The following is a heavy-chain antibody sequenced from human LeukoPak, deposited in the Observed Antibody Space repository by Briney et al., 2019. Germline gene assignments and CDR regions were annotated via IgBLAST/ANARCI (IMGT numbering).Heavy chain of an antibody. D-gene: IGHD6-19*01. Sequence: PGGSLRLSCAASGFTFSSYWMSWVRQAPGKGLEWVANIKQDGSEKYYVDSVKGRFTISRDNAKNSLYLQMNSLRAEDTAVYYCARGTGSGWYGPYYMDVWGKGTTVTVSS. J-gene: IGHJ6*03. CDR3: ARGTGSGWYGPYYMDV. V-gene: IGHV3-7*01. CDR2: IKQDGSEK. CDR1: GFTFSSYW.